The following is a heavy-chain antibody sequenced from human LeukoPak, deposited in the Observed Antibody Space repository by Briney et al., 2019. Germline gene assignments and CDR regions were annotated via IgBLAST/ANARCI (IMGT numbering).Heavy chain of an antibody. CDR2: IRSKGYGGTT. D-gene: IGHD5-12*01. CDR1: GFTVSSSY. J-gene: IGHJ4*02. V-gene: IGHV3-49*04. Sequence: PGGSLRLSCAASGFTVSSSYMSWVRQAPGKGLEWVGFIRSKGYGGTTEYAASVKGRFTISRDDSKSIAYLEMNSLKTEDTGVYYCTRAGYSGYDSDNWGQGTLVTVSS. CDR3: TRAGYSGYDSDN.